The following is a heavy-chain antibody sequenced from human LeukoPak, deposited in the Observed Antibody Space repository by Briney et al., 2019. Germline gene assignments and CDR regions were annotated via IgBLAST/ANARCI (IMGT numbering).Heavy chain of an antibody. D-gene: IGHD2-15*01. CDR1: GFTFSSYW. CDR2: INTDGSST. V-gene: IGHV3-74*01. J-gene: IGHJ4*02. Sequence: GGSLRLSCAASGFTFSSYWMHWVRQAPGKGLVWVSRINTDGSSTSYAGSVKGRFTISRDNAKNTLYLQMNSLRAEDTAVYFCARDLGSGGSCYRNWGQGTLVTVSS. CDR3: ARDLGSGGSCYRN.